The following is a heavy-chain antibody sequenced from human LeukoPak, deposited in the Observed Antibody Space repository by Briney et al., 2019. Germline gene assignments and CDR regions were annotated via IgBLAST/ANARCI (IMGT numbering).Heavy chain of an antibody. CDR3: ARGRQQWLVRGSWFDP. CDR1: GYTFTSYD. V-gene: IGHV1-8*03. CDR2: MNPNSGNT. J-gene: IGHJ5*02. D-gene: IGHD6-19*01. Sequence: GASVKVSCKASGYTFTSYDINWVRQATGQGLGWMGWMNPNSGNTGYAQKFQGRVTITRNTSISTAYMELSSLRSEDTAVYYCARGRQQWLVRGSWFDPWGQGTLVTVSS.